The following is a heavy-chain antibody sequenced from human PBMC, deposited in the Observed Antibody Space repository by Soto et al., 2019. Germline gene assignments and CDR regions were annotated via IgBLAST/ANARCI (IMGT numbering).Heavy chain of an antibody. J-gene: IGHJ4*02. CDR2: INWNSGII. D-gene: IGHD2-2*01. Sequence: GGSLRLSCAASGFTFDDYAMHWVRQAPGKGLEWVSGINWNSGIIGYADSVKGRFTISRDNAKNSLYLQMNSLRAEDTALYYCAKDYCSSTSCFFDYWGQGSLVTVSS. CDR3: AKDYCSSTSCFFDY. CDR1: GFTFDDYA. V-gene: IGHV3-9*01.